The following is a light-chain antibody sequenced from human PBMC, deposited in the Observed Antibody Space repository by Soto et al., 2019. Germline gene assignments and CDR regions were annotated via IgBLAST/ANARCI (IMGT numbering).Light chain of an antibody. V-gene: IGKV3-11*01. J-gene: IGKJ5*01. CDR1: QTIRGL. CDR2: DTS. Sequence: EIVLTQSPATLSLSPGERATLSCRTSQTIRGLLNWYQQRPGQAPRLLIYDTSNRATDIPARFSGSGSGTDFILTISSLDPEDVGVYFFQQRHNWPITFGQGTRLDIK. CDR3: QQRHNWPIT.